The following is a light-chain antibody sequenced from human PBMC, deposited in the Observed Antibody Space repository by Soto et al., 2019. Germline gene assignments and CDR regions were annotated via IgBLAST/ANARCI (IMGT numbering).Light chain of an antibody. Sequence: DIQMTQSPSFLSASVGDRVTITCRATQSVSNFLNWYQQKPGTAPKLLIYGVSSLQSGVPSRFSGSASGTDYTLTISNLQPEDFATYYCQQRYSLPRTFGQGTKVEV. CDR2: GVS. V-gene: IGKV1-39*01. CDR3: QQRYSLPRT. J-gene: IGKJ1*01. CDR1: QSVSNF.